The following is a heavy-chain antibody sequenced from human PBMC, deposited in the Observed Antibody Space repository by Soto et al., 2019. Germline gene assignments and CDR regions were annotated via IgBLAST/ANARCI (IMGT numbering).Heavy chain of an antibody. J-gene: IGHJ6*02. CDR2: IKSKTHGGTT. Sequence: GGSLRLSCADSGITFTNAWVSWVRQVPGKGLEWVGRIKSKTHGGTTDYAAPVKGRFTISRDDSKNTLYLQMNSLKTEDTAVYYCSTDSRFLEWSSYYYGMDVWGPGTTVTVSS. D-gene: IGHD3-3*01. CDR3: STDSRFLEWSSYYYGMDV. CDR1: GITFTNAW. V-gene: IGHV3-15*01.